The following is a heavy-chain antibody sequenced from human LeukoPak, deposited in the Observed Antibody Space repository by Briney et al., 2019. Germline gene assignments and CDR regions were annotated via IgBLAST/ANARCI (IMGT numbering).Heavy chain of an antibody. CDR2: INPSGGST. CDR1: GYTFTGYY. V-gene: IGHV1-46*01. CDR3: ASSDTAMVPFDY. Sequence: ASVKVSCKASGYTFTGYYMHWVRQAPGQGLEWMGIINPSGGSTSYAQKFQGRVTMTRDTSTSTVYVELSSLRSEDTAVYYCASSDTAMVPFDYWGQGTLVTVSS. J-gene: IGHJ4*02. D-gene: IGHD5-18*01.